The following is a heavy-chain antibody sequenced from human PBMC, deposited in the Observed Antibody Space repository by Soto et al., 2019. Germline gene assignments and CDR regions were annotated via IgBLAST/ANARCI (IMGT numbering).Heavy chain of an antibody. J-gene: IGHJ5*02. V-gene: IGHV3-23*01. Sequence: DVKLLESGGGLAQPGESLTLSCAASGFMFSGYAMSWVRQAPGKGLEWVSAVSNSGTSTSYADSVKGRFTISRDNSKNTLYLQMSSLGAEDTALYYCVKDLAASGWFDPWGQGTLVIVSS. CDR1: GFMFSGYA. CDR3: VKDLAASGWFDP. CDR2: VSNSGTST. D-gene: IGHD2-15*01.